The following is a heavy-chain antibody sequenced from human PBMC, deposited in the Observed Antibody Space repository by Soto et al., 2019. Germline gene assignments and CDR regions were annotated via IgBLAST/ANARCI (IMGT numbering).Heavy chain of an antibody. D-gene: IGHD5-12*01. J-gene: IGHJ1*01. CDR1: GYTFTRYG. CDR3: ARELQMATILRLSLEVEYFQH. V-gene: IGHV1-18*01. CDR2: ISAYNGDT. Sequence: GASVKVSCKASGYTFTRYGITWVRQAPGQGLEWMGWISAYNGDTNYAEKLQGRVTMTTDTSTSTAYMELRSLRSDDTAVYYCARELQMATILRLSLEVEYFQHWGQGTLVTVSS.